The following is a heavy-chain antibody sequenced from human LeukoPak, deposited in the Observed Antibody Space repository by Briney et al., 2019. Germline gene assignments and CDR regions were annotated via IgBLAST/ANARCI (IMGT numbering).Heavy chain of an antibody. CDR1: GGTFSSYA. V-gene: IGHV1-69*13. J-gene: IGHJ5*02. Sequence: SVKVSCKASGGTFSSYAISWVRQAPGQGLEWMGGIIPIFGTANYAQKFQGRVTITADESTSTAYMELSSLRSEDTAVYYGARDRVAAAGTGEGFDPWGQGTLVTVSS. CDR2: IIPIFGTA. D-gene: IGHD6-13*01. CDR3: ARDRVAAAGTGEGFDP.